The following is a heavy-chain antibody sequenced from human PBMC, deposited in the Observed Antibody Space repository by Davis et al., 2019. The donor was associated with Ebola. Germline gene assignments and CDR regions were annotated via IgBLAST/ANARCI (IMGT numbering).Heavy chain of an antibody. CDR2: INSDGSST. CDR3: ARGSSAGATKSFDWFDP. V-gene: IGHV3-74*01. CDR1: GFTFSSYW. Sequence: HTGGSLRLSCAASGFTFSSYWMHWVRQAPGKGLVWVSRINSDGSSTSYADSVKGRFTISRDNAKNTLYLQMNSLRAEDTAVYYCARGSSAGATKSFDWFDPWGQGTLVTVSS. J-gene: IGHJ5*02. D-gene: IGHD1-26*01.